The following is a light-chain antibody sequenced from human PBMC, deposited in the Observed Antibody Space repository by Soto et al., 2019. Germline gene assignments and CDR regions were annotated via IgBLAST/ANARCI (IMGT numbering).Light chain of an antibody. CDR2: DAS. CDR3: QQRSNWPALT. J-gene: IGKJ4*01. Sequence: EIVLTQSPGTLSLSPGERATLSCRASQSISTYLAWYQQKPGQGPRLLIYDASNRATGIPARFSGSGSGTDFTVTISSLEPEDFAVYYCQQRSNWPALTFGGGTKVEIK. CDR1: QSISTY. V-gene: IGKV3-11*01.